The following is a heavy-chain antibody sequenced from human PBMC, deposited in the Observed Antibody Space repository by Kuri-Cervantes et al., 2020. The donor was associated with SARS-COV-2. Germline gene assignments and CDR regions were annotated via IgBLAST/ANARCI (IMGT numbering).Heavy chain of an antibody. CDR2: ISNDGSNK. V-gene: IGHV3-30*18. J-gene: IGHJ2*01. Sequence: GESLKISCAASGFVFSSHGMHWVRQAPDKGLEWVAAISNDGSNKYYADSVKGRFTISRDNSKNTLYLQLNSLRADGTAVYYCANPWGPDWYFDLWGRGTLVTVSS. D-gene: IGHD3-16*01. CDR1: GFVFSSHG. CDR3: ANPWGPDWYFDL.